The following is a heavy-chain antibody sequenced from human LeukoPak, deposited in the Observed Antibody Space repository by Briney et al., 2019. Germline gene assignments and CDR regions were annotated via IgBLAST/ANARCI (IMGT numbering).Heavy chain of an antibody. D-gene: IGHD6-13*01. J-gene: IGHJ6*03. CDR3: ARAAAASDSSTWGYYYYYYMDV. CDR2: ISSSGSTI. V-gene: IGHV3-11*01. Sequence: PGGSLRLSCAASGITLSDYYMSWIRQAPGKGLEWVSYISSSGSTIYYADSVKGRFTVSRDNAKNSLYLQMNSLRAEDTAVYYCARAAAASDSSTWGYYYYYYMDVWGKGTTVIVSS. CDR1: GITLSDYY.